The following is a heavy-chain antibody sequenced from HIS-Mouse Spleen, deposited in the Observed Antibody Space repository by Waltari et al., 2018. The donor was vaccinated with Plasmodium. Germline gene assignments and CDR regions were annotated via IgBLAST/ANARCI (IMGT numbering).Heavy chain of an antibody. CDR2: SGGSGCSK. CDR3: AKSSKGTGDLWDY. J-gene: IGHJ4*02. CDR1: GFTFSSYA. D-gene: IGHD7-27*01. Sequence: EVQLLESGGGLVQPGGSLRLSCAASGFTFSSYAMSWVRQAPGKGLEGGSASGGSGCSKYYADYGKGRFTISRDNSKNTLYLQMNSLRAEDTAVYYCAKSSKGTGDLWDYWGQGTLVTVSS. V-gene: IGHV3-23*01.